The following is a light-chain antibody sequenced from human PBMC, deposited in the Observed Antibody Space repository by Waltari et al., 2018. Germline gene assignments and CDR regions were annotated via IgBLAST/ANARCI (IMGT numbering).Light chain of an antibody. Sequence: IVMTQSPVTMSVSPGERGTLSCRASQGVSSNLAWYQQKPGQAPRLLIYGASSRATGIPGRFSGSGSGTDFTLTISSLQSEDFAVYYCQQYNSWPPYTFGQGTKLQIK. J-gene: IGKJ2*01. V-gene: IGKV3-15*01. CDR3: QQYNSWPPYT. CDR1: QGVSSN. CDR2: GAS.